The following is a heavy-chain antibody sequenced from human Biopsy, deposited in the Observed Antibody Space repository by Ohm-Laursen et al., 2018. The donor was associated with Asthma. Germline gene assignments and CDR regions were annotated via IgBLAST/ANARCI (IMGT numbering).Heavy chain of an antibody. Sequence: SLRLSCSSSGFTFSSYGMHWVRQAPGKGLEWVAVIWYDGSNKYYADSVKGRFTISRDNSKNTLYLQMNSLRAEDTAVYYCARDPAGYYYFDYWGQGTLVTVSS. J-gene: IGHJ4*02. CDR3: ARDPAGYYYFDY. V-gene: IGHV3-33*01. D-gene: IGHD3-22*01. CDR1: GFTFSSYG. CDR2: IWYDGSNK.